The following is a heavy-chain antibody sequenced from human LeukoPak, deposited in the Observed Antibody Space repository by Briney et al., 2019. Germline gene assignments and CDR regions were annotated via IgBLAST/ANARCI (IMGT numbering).Heavy chain of an antibody. D-gene: IGHD6-13*01. Sequence: SETPSLTCTVSGGSISTSSYYWGWVRQPPGKGLEWIGNIFYSGSTYYSPSLKSRVTISLDTSRNQFSLKLSSVTAADTAVYYCATRIAAAGTGDTFDYWGQGTLVTVSS. V-gene: IGHV4-39*07. CDR2: IFYSGST. CDR3: ATRIAAAGTGDTFDY. J-gene: IGHJ4*02. CDR1: GGSISTSSYY.